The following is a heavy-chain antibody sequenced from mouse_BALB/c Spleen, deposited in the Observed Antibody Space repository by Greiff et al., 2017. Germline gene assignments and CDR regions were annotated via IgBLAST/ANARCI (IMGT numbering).Heavy chain of an antibody. J-gene: IGHJ4*01. CDR1: GYSITSDYA. CDR3: ARYDYDVDYAMDY. D-gene: IGHD2-4*01. CDR2: ISYSGST. Sequence: EVKLVESGPGLVKPSQSLSLTCTVTGYSITSDYAWNWIRQFPGNKLEWMGYISYSGSTSYNPSLKSRISITRDTSKNQFFLQLNSVTTEDTATYYCARYDYDVDYAMDYWGQGTSVTVSS. V-gene: IGHV3-2*02.